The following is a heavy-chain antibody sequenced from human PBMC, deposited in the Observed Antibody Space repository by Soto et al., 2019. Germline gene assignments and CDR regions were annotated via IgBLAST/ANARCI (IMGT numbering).Heavy chain of an antibody. D-gene: IGHD3-22*01. J-gene: IGHJ4*02. CDR1: WFSLRTSGMC. CDR2: IDWDDDK. CDR3: ARTIAPYYYDSSGYHDY. V-gene: IGHV2-70*01. Sequence: APTLVNPTQSLTLTCTSPWFSLRTSGMCVSWIRQPPGKALEWLALIDWDDDKYYSTSLKTRLTISKDTSKNQVVLTMTNMDPVDTAAYYCARTIAPYYYDSSGYHDYWGQGTLVTVSS.